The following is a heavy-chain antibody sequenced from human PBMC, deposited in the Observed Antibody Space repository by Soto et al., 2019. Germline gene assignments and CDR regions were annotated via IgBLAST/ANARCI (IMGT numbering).Heavy chain of an antibody. CDR2: TRNKAQSYST. CDR3: AGADTSSDWRQFAY. D-gene: IGHD6-19*01. Sequence: GGSLRLSCAASGFIFSDHYFDWVRQAPGKGLEWVGRTRNKAQSYSTEYAPSVKGRFSVSRDVSKTSLYLQMNGLKIEDTAVYYCAGADTSSDWRQFAYWGQGILVTVSS. V-gene: IGHV3-72*01. CDR1: GFIFSDHY. J-gene: IGHJ4*02.